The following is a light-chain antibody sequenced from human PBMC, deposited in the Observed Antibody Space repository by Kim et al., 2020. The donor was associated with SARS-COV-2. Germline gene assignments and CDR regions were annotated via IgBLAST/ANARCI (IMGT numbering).Light chain of an antibody. Sequence: DIQMTQSPSSVSASVGDRVTITCRASHDVSTWLAWYQHKPGKAPKLLIYAASSLQSGVPPRFSGSGSGTDFTLTISSLLPEDFATCYWLQSNSFPLSFGGGTKLEI. CDR2: AAS. CDR3: LQSNSFPLS. J-gene: IGKJ4*01. V-gene: IGKV1-12*01. CDR1: HDVSTW.